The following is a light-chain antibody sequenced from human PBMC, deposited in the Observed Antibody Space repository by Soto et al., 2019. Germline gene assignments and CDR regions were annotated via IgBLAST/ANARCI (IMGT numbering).Light chain of an antibody. V-gene: IGKV1-39*01. CDR2: AAS. CDR3: QHYNNYSPT. J-gene: IGKJ1*01. Sequence: DIQMTQSPSSLSASVGDRVTITCRASRTISSYLNWYQQRPGKAPQLLIYAASSLESGVPSRFSGSGSGTDFTLTISSLQPEDFATYYCQHYNNYSPTFGQGTKVEI. CDR1: RTISSY.